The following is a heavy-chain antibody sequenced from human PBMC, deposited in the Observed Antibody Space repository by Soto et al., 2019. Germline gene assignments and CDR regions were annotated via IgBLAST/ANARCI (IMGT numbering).Heavy chain of an antibody. CDR3: AGSGHLFDF. Sequence: QVQLQQWGAGLLKPSETLSLTCDVYGGSFSAYYWSWIRQPPGKGLEWIGEINHSGSTNYNPSLTRLVTISVDTSTIPFSLSLSSVTAADTAVDYCAGSGHLFDFWGQGTLFTVSS. CDR2: INHSGST. D-gene: IGHD3-10*01. V-gene: IGHV4-34*01. J-gene: IGHJ4*02. CDR1: GGSFSAYY.